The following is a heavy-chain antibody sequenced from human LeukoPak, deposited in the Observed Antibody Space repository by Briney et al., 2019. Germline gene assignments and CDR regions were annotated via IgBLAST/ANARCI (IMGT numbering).Heavy chain of an antibody. Sequence: PGGSLRLSCAASGFTFSSYSMNWVRQAPGKGLEWVSYISSSSSTIYYADSVKGRFTISRDNAKNSLYLQMNSLRAEDTAVYYCAQGGRIAVELSLLGYWGQGTLVTVSS. CDR3: AQGGRIAVELSLLGY. V-gene: IGHV3-48*01. J-gene: IGHJ4*02. CDR2: ISSSSSTI. CDR1: GFTFSSYS. D-gene: IGHD6-19*01.